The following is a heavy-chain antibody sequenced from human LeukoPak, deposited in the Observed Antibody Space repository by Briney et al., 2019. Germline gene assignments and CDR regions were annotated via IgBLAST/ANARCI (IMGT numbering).Heavy chain of an antibody. CDR3: ARGATDTTRWFDP. D-gene: IGHD1-7*01. CDR2: ISSSSSYI. CDR1: GFTFSSYS. Sequence: GGSLRLSCAASGFTFSSYSMNWVRQAPGKGLEWVSSISSSSSYIYYADSVKGRFTISRDNAKNSLYLQMNGLRAEDTAAYYCARGATDTTRWFDPWGQGTLVTVSS. V-gene: IGHV3-21*01. J-gene: IGHJ5*02.